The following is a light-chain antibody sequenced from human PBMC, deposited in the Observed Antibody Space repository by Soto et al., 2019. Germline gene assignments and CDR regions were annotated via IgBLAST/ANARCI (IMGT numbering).Light chain of an antibody. CDR2: DVS. CDR3: CSYAGSSTFYV. J-gene: IGLJ1*01. CDR1: SSDVGSYNL. V-gene: IGLV2-23*02. Sequence: QSALTQPASVSGSPGQSITISCTGTSSDVGSYNLISWYQQYPDKAPKLMIYDVSKRPSGVSNRFSGSKSGNTASLTISGLQAEDEADYYCCSYAGSSTFYVFGSGTQLTVL.